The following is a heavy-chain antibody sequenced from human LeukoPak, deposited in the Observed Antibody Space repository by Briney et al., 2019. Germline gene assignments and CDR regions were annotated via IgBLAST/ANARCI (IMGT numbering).Heavy chain of an antibody. CDR2: IYGSGTA. CDR1: GASISNYN. Sequence: SETLSLTCTVSGASISNYNWDWIRQPAGQGLEWIGRIYGSGTASYNPSLESRVTMSVDTSKNQFSLRLSSVTAADTAVYYCTREPDPWGQGTLVTVSS. CDR3: TREPDP. J-gene: IGHJ5*02. V-gene: IGHV4-4*07.